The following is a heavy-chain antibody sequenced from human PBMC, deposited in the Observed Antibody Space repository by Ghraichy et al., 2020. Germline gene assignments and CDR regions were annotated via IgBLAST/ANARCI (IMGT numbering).Heavy chain of an antibody. CDR2: IYPGDSDT. CDR1: GYSFTSYW. V-gene: IGHV5-51*01. CDR3: ARSSYDFWSGYGGSNWFDP. J-gene: IGHJ5*02. D-gene: IGHD3-3*01. Sequence: GESLNISCKGSGYSFTSYWIGWVRQMPGKGLEWMGIIYPGDSDTRYSPSFQGQVTISADKSISTAYLQWSSLKASDTAMYYCARSSYDFWSGYGGSNWFDPWGQGTLVTVSS.